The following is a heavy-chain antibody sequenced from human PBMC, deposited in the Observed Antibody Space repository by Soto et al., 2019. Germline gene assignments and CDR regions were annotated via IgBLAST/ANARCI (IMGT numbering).Heavy chain of an antibody. V-gene: IGHV3-30*18. Sequence: GGSLRLSCAASGFTFSSYGMHWVRQAPGKGLEWVAVISYDGSNKYYADSVKGRFTISRDNSKNTLYLQMNSLRAEDTAVYYCAKDDSLDYWGQGTLVTAPQ. CDR1: GFTFSSYG. CDR2: ISYDGSNK. J-gene: IGHJ4*02. CDR3: AKDDSLDY. D-gene: IGHD5-18*01.